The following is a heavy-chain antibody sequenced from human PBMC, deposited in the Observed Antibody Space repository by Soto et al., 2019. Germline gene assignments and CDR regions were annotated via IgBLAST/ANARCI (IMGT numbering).Heavy chain of an antibody. CDR1: GLTLSSYV. J-gene: IGHJ4*02. CDR3: AEWQGLGSGNNFWSGPFDH. CDR2: ISGSAGAT. V-gene: IGHV3-23*01. D-gene: IGHD3-3*01. Sequence: PGGSLRLSCTASGLTLSSYVMNWVRQAPGKGPEWLSGISGSAGATNYADSVKGRFTISRDNSKNTLYLQMSSLRAEDTAVYYCAEWQGLGSGNNFWSGPFDHWGPGTLVTVSS.